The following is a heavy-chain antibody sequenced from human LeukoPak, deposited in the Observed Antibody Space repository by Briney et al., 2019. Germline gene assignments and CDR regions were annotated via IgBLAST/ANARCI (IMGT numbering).Heavy chain of an antibody. Sequence: SETLSLTCTVSGGSISSYYWSWIRLPPGKGLEWIGYIYYSGSTNYNPSLKTRVTISVDTSKNQFSLNLSSVTAADTAVYYCARGFLCGGDCNALDIWGQGTKVTVSS. V-gene: IGHV4-59*01. J-gene: IGHJ3*02. CDR3: ARGFLCGGDCNALDI. CDR2: IYYSGST. D-gene: IGHD2-21*02. CDR1: GGSISSYY.